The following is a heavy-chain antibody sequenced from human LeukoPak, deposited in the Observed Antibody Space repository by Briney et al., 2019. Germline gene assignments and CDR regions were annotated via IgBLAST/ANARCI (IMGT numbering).Heavy chain of an antibody. J-gene: IGHJ3*02. V-gene: IGHV4-34*01. CDR2: IKHSGST. Sequence: PSETLFLTCAVYGGSFSGYYWSWIRQPPGKGLEWIGEIKHSGSTNYNPSLKSRVTISVDTSKNQFSLKLSSVTAADTAVYYCARGRATNWNYHRAAFDIWGQGTMVTVSS. CDR1: GGSFSGYY. CDR3: ARGRATNWNYHRAAFDI. D-gene: IGHD1-7*01.